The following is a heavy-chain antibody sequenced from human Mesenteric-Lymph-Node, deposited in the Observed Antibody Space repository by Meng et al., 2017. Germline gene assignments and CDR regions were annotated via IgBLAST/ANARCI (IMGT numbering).Heavy chain of an antibody. Sequence: GGSLRLSSAASGFTFSSYGMHWVRQAPGKGLEWVAVIWYDGSNKYYADSVKGRFTISRDNSKNTLYLQMNSLRAEDTAVYYCARSLIVGATTLDYWGQGTLVTVSS. J-gene: IGHJ4*02. CDR3: ARSLIVGATTLDY. CDR2: IWYDGSNK. D-gene: IGHD1-26*01. V-gene: IGHV3-33*01. CDR1: GFTFSSYG.